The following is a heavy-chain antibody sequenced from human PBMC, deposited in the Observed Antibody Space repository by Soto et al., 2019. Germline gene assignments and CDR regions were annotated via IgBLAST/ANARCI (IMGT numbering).Heavy chain of an antibody. CDR3: ARGPHVGISTS. CDR2: IYSGGST. V-gene: IGHV3-53*01. D-gene: IGHD2-2*01. Sequence: EVQLVESGGGLIQPGGSLRLSCAASGFNVSSNYMSWVRQAPGKGLEWLSVIYSGGSTYYAESVKGRFTISRDNSKNTLNLQMNAPRVEDTAVYYCARGPHVGISTSWGQGTLVTVSS. J-gene: IGHJ4*02. CDR1: GFNVSSNY.